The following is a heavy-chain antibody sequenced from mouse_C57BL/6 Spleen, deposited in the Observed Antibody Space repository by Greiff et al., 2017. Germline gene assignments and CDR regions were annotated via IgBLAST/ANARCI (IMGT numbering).Heavy chain of an antibody. CDR2: IYPGSGST. CDR1: GYTFTSYW. J-gene: IGHJ3*01. Sequence: QVQLQHPGAELVKPGASVKMSCKASGYTFTSYWITWVKQRPGQGLEWIGDIYPGSGSTNYNEKFKSKATLTVDTSSSTAYMQLSSLTSEDSAVYYCARSTMVTSWFAYWGQGTLVTVSA. D-gene: IGHD2-2*01. CDR3: ARSTMVTSWFAY. V-gene: IGHV1-55*01.